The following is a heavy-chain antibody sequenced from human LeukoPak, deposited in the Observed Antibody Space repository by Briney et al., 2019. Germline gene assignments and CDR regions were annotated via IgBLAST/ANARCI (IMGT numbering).Heavy chain of an antibody. CDR3: ARGRYCSSTSCYFRYYYMDV. Sequence: PSETLSLTCAVYGGSFSGYYWSWIRQPPGKGLEWIGEINHSGSTNYNPSLKSRVTISVDTSKNQFSLKLSSVTAADTAVYYCARGRYCSSTSCYFRYYYMDVWAKGPRSPSP. CDR1: GGSFSGYY. CDR2: INHSGST. V-gene: IGHV4-34*01. D-gene: IGHD2-2*01. J-gene: IGHJ6*03.